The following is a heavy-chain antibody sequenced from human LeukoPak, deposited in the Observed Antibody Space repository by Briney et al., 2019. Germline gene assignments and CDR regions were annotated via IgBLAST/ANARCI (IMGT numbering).Heavy chain of an antibody. CDR2: ISGSGDTT. V-gene: IGHV3-23*01. CDR3: AKEAGYSGYDYPDY. J-gene: IGHJ4*02. D-gene: IGHD5-12*01. Sequence: GGSLRLSCAASGFTFSRYAMSWARQAPGKGLEWVSGISGSGDTTYYADPVKGRFTISRDNSKNTLYLQMNSLRAEDTAVYYCAKEAGYSGYDYPDYWGQGTLVTVSS. CDR1: GFTFSRYA.